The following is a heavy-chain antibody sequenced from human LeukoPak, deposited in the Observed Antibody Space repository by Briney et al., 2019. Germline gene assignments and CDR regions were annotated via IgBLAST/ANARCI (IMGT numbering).Heavy chain of an antibody. CDR3: ARERTRGSYRHYQFDY. V-gene: IGHV3-30-3*01. CDR2: ISYDGSNK. D-gene: IGHD3-16*02. J-gene: IGHJ4*02. Sequence: PGGSLRLSCAASGFTFSSYAMHWVRQAPGKGLEWVAVISYDGSNKYYADSVKGRFTISRDNSKNTLYLQMNSLRAEDTAVYYCARERTRGSYRHYQFDYWGQGTLVTVSS. CDR1: GFTFSSYA.